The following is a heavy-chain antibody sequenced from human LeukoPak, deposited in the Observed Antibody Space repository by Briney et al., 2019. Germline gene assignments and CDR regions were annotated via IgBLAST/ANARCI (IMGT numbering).Heavy chain of an antibody. CDR3: AKDGGGYSYYGMDV. J-gene: IGHJ6*02. CDR2: ISWNSGNI. D-gene: IGHD5-12*01. CDR1: GFTFDDYA. V-gene: IGHV3-9*01. Sequence: PGGSLRLSCAASGFTFDDYAMHWVRQAPGKGLEWVSGISWNSGNIGYADSMKGRFTISRDNAKNSLYLQMNSLRAEDTALYYCAKDGGGYSYYGMDVCGQGTTVTVSS.